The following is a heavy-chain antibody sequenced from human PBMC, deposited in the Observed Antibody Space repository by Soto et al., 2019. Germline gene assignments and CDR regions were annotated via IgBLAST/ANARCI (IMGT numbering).Heavy chain of an antibody. D-gene: IGHD5-18*01. Sequence: QVQLVESGGGLVKPGGSLRLSCAASGFTLSDYYMSWIRQAPGKGLEWVSDISSSSTYTNYADSVKGRFTISRDNAKKSLYLQMNSPRAEDTAVYYCAREDVDTTMVYFDYWGQGTLVTVSS. V-gene: IGHV3-11*06. J-gene: IGHJ4*02. CDR1: GFTLSDYY. CDR3: AREDVDTTMVYFDY. CDR2: ISSSSTYT.